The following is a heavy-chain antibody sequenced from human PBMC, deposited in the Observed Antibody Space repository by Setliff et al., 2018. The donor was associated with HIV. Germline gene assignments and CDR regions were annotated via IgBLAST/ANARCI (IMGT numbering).Heavy chain of an antibody. Sequence: PSETLSLTCTVSGASISTYYWSWIRQPPGKGLEWIGYIFYSGSSNYNPSLKSRVTMSVDTSKNQFSLRLTSVTAADTAVYYCARDLPELTGRSFDPWGQGIQVTVSS. V-gene: IGHV4-59*12. CDR2: IFYSGSS. CDR1: GASISTYY. J-gene: IGHJ5*02. D-gene: IGHD7-27*01. CDR3: ARDLPELTGRSFDP.